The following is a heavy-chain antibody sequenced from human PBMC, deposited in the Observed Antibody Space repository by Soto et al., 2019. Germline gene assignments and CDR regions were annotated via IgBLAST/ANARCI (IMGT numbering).Heavy chain of an antibody. CDR1: GDSVSSNTAA. D-gene: IGHD3-10*01. CDR2: TYYRSKWLT. V-gene: IGHV6-1*01. J-gene: IGHJ4*02. Sequence: SQTLLLTCAISGDSVSSNTAAWNWIRQSPSRGLEWLGRTYYRSKWLTDYALSVKSRITVSPDTSRNQFSLQLTSVTPEDTGVYYCARDPPEFHSAFDSWGQGA. CDR3: ARDPPEFHSAFDS.